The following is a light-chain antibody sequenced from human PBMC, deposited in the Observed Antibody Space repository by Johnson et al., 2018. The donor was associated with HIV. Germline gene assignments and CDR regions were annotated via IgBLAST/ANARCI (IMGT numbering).Light chain of an antibody. CDR1: SSNIGNNY. J-gene: IGLJ1*01. Sequence: QSVLTQPPSVSAAPGQKVTISCSGSSSNIGNNYVSWYQQFPGAAPKLLIFENYKRPSGIPDRFSGSRSGPSATLAITGLQTGDEADYYCGAWDSRLSVCVFGPGTKVTVL. V-gene: IGLV1-51*02. CDR3: GAWDSRLSVCV. CDR2: ENY.